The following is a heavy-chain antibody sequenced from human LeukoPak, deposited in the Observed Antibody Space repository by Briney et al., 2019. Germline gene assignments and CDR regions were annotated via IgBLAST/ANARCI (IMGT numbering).Heavy chain of an antibody. V-gene: IGHV1-2*02. D-gene: IGHD3-3*01. J-gene: IGHJ6*04. Sequence: ASVKVSCKASGYTFTGYYMHWVRQAPGQGLEWMGWINPNSGGTNYAQKFQGRVTMTRDTSISTAYMELSRLRSDDTAVYYCARGYVLRFLEWPPGMDVWGKGTTVTVS. CDR3: ARGYVLRFLEWPPGMDV. CDR2: INPNSGGT. CDR1: GYTFTGYY.